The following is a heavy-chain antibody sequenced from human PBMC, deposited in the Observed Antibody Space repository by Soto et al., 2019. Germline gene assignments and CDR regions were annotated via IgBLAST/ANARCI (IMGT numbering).Heavy chain of an antibody. V-gene: IGHV3-30*18. D-gene: IGHD2-2*01. Sequence: XGSLRLSCAASGFTFSSYGMHWVRQAPGKGLEWVAVISYDGSNKYYADSVKGRFTISRDNSKNTLYLQMNSLRAEDTAVYYCAKNVVVVPAAINGMDVWGQGTTVTVSS. J-gene: IGHJ6*02. CDR1: GFTFSSYG. CDR2: ISYDGSNK. CDR3: AKNVVVVPAAINGMDV.